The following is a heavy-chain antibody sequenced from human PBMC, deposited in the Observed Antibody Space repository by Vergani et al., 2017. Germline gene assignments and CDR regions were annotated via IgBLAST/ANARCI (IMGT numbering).Heavy chain of an antibody. CDR1: GFTFSSYA. J-gene: IGHJ2*01. CDR3: AKDGEGGNWYFDL. Sequence: EVQLLESGGGLVQPGGSLRLSCVASGFTFSSYAMSWVRQAPGKGLEWGSASSGSGGSTSYADSVKGRFTISRANSKNTLYLQMNSLRAEDTAVYYCAKDGEGGNWYFDLWGRGTLVTVSS. CDR2: SSGSGGST. D-gene: IGHD1-26*01. V-gene: IGHV3-23*01.